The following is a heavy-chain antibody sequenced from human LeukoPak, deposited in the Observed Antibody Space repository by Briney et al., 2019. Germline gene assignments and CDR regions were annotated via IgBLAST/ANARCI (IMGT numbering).Heavy chain of an antibody. Sequence: PGGPLRLSCSASGFPFSNYAMHWVRQAPGKGLEYVSDISSNGGITYYADSVKGRFTVSRDNSKNMLYLQMNSLRAEDTAVYYCVKDKYPVVVAATLDYWGQGILVTVSS. CDR1: GFPFSNYA. D-gene: IGHD2-15*01. V-gene: IGHV3-64D*09. J-gene: IGHJ4*02. CDR3: VKDKYPVVVAATLDY. CDR2: ISSNGGIT.